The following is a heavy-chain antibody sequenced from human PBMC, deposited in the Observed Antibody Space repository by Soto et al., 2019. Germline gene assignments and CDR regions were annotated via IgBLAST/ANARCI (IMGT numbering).Heavy chain of an antibody. CDR1: GYAFSDYY. CDR3: ARDRVRPPHGVDSFDL. D-gene: IGHD3-10*01. Sequence: ASVKVSCKASGYAFSDYYMHWVRQAPGQGLEWMGYINPQSGGTKYDQKFQDRVTMTRDTPKITVYMELRILTSKDTAVYYCARDRVRPPHGVDSFDLWGQGTLVTVS. CDR2: INPQSGGT. V-gene: IGHV1-2*02. J-gene: IGHJ3*01.